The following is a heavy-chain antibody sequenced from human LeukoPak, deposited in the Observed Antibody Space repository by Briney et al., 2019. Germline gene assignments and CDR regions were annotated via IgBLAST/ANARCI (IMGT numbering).Heavy chain of an antibody. CDR1: GFTFSDYY. J-gene: IGHJ4*02. Sequence: GGSLRLSCAASGFTFSDYYMSWIRQAPGKGLEWVSYISSSGSTIYYADSVKGRFTISRDNAKNSLYLQMNSLRAEDTAVYYCAKDTRPDYGDYVFDYWGQGTLVTVSS. D-gene: IGHD4-17*01. CDR2: ISSSGSTI. CDR3: AKDTRPDYGDYVFDY. V-gene: IGHV3-11*01.